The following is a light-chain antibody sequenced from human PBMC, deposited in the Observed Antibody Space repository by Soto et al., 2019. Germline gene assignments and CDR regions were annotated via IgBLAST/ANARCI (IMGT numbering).Light chain of an antibody. CDR1: SSDVGGYNY. V-gene: IGLV2-14*01. CDR3: SSYTRSSALVV. J-gene: IGLJ2*01. CDR2: DVS. Sequence: QSALTQPASVSGSPGQSITISCTGTSSDVGGYNYVSWYQQHPGKAPKLMIYDVSNRPSGVSNRFSGSKSGNTASLTISGLQAEDEDDDYCSSYTRSSALVVFGGGTKLTVL.